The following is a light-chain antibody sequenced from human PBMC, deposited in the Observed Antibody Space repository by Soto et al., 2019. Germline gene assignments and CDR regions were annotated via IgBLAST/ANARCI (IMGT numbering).Light chain of an antibody. Sequence: EIVLTQSPATLSLSPGERATLSCRASQSISSNLAWYQQKPGQAPRLLIYGASTTATGIPARFSGSGSGTEFTLTISSLQSEDFAIYYCQQYNNWPPITFGQGTRLEIK. V-gene: IGKV3-15*01. CDR1: QSISSN. CDR2: GAS. CDR3: QQYNNWPPIT. J-gene: IGKJ5*01.